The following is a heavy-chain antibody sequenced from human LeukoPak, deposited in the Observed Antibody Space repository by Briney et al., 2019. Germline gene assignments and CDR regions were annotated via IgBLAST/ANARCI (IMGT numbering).Heavy chain of an antibody. Sequence: GGSLRLSCAASGFTFSDYYMSWIRQAPGKGLEWVSYISSSGSTIYYADSVKGRFTISRHNSKNTLYLQMNILRAEDTAVYYCAKDGVDFWSGYYPPDFWGQGILVTVSS. CDR1: GFTFSDYY. D-gene: IGHD3-3*01. CDR3: AKDGVDFWSGYYPPDF. J-gene: IGHJ4*02. V-gene: IGHV3-11*04. CDR2: ISSSGSTI.